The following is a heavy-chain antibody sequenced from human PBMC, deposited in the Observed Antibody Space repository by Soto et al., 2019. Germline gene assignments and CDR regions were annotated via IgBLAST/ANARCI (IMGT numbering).Heavy chain of an antibody. CDR3: ASIPDALDI. CDR2: IYHSGSA. CDR1: GGSISSGGYS. D-gene: IGHD2-2*02. J-gene: IGHJ3*02. Sequence: SETLSLTCAVSGGSISSGGYSWSWIRQPPGKGLEWIGYIYHSGSAYYNPSLRSRVTISVDRSKNQFSLRLSSVTAADTAVYYCASIPDALDIWGHGTMVTVSS. V-gene: IGHV4-30-2*01.